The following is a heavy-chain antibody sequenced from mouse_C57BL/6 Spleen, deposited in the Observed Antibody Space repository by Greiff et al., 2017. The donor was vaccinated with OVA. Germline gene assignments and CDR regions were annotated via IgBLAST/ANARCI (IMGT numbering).Heavy chain of an antibody. CDR1: GYTFTSYT. J-gene: IGHJ4*01. D-gene: IGHD3-1*01. CDR2: INPSSGYT. Sequence: VQLQQSGAELARPGASVKMSCKASGYTFTSYTMHWVKQRPGQGLEWIGYINPSSGYTKYNQKFKDKATLTADESSSTAYMQLSSLTSEDSAVYYCARGAPHLGAMDYWGQGTSVTVSS. CDR3: ARGAPHLGAMDY. V-gene: IGHV1-4*01.